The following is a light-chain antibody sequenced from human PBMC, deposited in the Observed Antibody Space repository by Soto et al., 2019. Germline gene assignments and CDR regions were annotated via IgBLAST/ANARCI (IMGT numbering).Light chain of an antibody. CDR3: QQYNSYSGT. CDR1: QSISNW. J-gene: IGKJ1*01. Sequence: DNHITQSPSTLSASVGDRVTITCRASQSISNWLAWYQQKPGKAPKLLIYRASTLESGVPSRFSGSGSGTEFTLTISSLQPDDFATYYCQQYNSYSGTFGQGTKVDIK. CDR2: RAS. V-gene: IGKV1-5*03.